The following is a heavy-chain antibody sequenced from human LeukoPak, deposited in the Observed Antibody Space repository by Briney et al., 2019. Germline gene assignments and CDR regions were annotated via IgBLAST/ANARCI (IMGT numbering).Heavy chain of an antibody. CDR1: GFTFSSYW. CDR3: VVVVEPPDSDGFDV. V-gene: IGHV3-74*01. CDR2: INADGSTA. J-gene: IGHJ3*01. D-gene: IGHD1-14*01. Sequence: GGSLRLSCAASGFTFSSYWMHWVRQAPGKGLVWVSLINADGSTATYADSVKGRFTISRDNARNTLSLQMNSLTIEDTAVYYCVVVVEPPDSDGFDVWGQGTMITVSS.